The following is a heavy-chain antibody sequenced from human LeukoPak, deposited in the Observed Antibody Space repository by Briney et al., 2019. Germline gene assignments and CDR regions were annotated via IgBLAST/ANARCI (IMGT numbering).Heavy chain of an antibody. Sequence: GGSLRLSCAASGFTFSSYIMNWVRQAPGKGLEWVSSISSSSSYIYYADSVKGRFTISRDNAKNSLYLQMNSLRAEDTAVYYCARDIEYYYDSSGYYLDYWGQGTLVTVSS. CDR3: ARDIEYYYDSSGYYLDY. CDR1: GFTFSSYI. CDR2: ISSSSSYI. D-gene: IGHD3-22*01. J-gene: IGHJ4*02. V-gene: IGHV3-21*01.